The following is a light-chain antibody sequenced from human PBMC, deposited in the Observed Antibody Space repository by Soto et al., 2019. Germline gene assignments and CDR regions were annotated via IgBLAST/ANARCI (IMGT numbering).Light chain of an antibody. CDR1: SSDVGKYDY. V-gene: IGLV2-8*01. Sequence: QSALTQPPSASGSPGQSVTISCTGTSSDVGKYDYVSWFQHHPGKAPKLIIYEVSKRPSGVPDRFSGSKSGSTASLTVSGLQTEDEADYFCCSSAPESTYVCGTGTKLTVL. CDR2: EVS. J-gene: IGLJ1*01. CDR3: CSSAPESTYV.